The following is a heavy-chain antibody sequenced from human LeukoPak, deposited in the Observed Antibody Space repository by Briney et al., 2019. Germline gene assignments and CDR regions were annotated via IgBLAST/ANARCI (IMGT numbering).Heavy chain of an antibody. D-gene: IGHD3-22*01. Sequence: SETLSLTCAVYGGSFSGYYWSWIRQPPGKGLEWIGEINHSGSTNYNPSLKSRVTISVDTSKNQFSLQLNSVTPEDTAVYYCARGMIVVVSVFDYWGQGTLATVSS. J-gene: IGHJ4*02. V-gene: IGHV4-34*01. CDR3: ARGMIVVVSVFDY. CDR1: GGSFSGYY. CDR2: INHSGST.